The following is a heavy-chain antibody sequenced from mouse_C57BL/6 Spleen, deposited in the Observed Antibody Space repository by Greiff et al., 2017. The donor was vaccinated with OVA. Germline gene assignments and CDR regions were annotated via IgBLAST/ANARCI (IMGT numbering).Heavy chain of an antibody. Sequence: VKLMESGAELARPGASVKLSCKASGYTFTSYGISWVKQRTGQGLEWIGEIYPRSGNTYYNEKFKGKVTLTADKSSSTAYMELRSLTSEDSAVYFCARDTTVVKDYWGQGTTLTVSS. V-gene: IGHV1-81*01. D-gene: IGHD1-1*01. CDR3: ARDTTVVKDY. CDR2: IYPRSGNT. CDR1: GYTFTSYG. J-gene: IGHJ2*01.